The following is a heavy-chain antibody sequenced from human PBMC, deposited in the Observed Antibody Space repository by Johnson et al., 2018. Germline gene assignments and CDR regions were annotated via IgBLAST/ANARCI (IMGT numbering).Heavy chain of an antibody. J-gene: IGHJ4*02. Sequence: QVQLQEWGPGLVKPSETLSLTCTVSGGSISTYYWSWIRQPPGKGLEWIGYIYYSGSTTYNPSLKSRVTISLDTSKNQFSLRLSPVTAADTAVYYCARATSWYMDFDYWGQGTLVTVSS. CDR2: IYYSGST. CDR3: ARATSWYMDFDY. D-gene: IGHD6-13*01. CDR1: GGSISTYY. V-gene: IGHV4-59*01.